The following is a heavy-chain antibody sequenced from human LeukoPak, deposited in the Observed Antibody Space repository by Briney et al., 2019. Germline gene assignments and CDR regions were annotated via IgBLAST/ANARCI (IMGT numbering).Heavy chain of an antibody. V-gene: IGHV4-39*07. CDR1: GGSISSSSYY. D-gene: IGHD3-9*01. CDR3: ATRLKLTGYYNLLRDNWFDP. Sequence: KTSETLSLTCTVSGGSISSSSYYWGWIRQPPGKGLEWIGSIYYSGSTYYNPSLKSRVTISVDTSKNQFSLKLSSVTAADTAVYYCATRLKLTGYYNLLRDNWFDPWGQGTLVTVSS. CDR2: IYYSGST. J-gene: IGHJ5*02.